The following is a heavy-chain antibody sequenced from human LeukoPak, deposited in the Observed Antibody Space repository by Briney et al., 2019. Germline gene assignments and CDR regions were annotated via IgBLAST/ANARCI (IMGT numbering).Heavy chain of an antibody. CDR1: GFTLSNYS. Sequence: GGSLRLSCAASGFTLSNYSMNWVRQAPGRGLEWVAFISSSSSYIFYADSLKGRFTISRDNAKNSLYLQMNSLRADDTAVYYCARDLAYGDDGLWGQGTLVTVSS. J-gene: IGHJ4*02. CDR2: ISSSSSYI. CDR3: ARDLAYGDDGL. V-gene: IGHV3-21*01. D-gene: IGHD4-17*01.